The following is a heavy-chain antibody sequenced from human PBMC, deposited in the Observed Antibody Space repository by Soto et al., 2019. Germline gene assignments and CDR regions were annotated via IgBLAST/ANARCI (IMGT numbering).Heavy chain of an antibody. V-gene: IGHV1-2*04. J-gene: IGHJ4*02. D-gene: IGHD3-16*01. CDR1: GYTFTGYY. CDR2: INPNSGGT. Sequence: ASVKVSCKASGYTFTGYYMHWVRQAPGQGLEWMGWINPNSGGTNYAQKFQGWVTMTRDTSISTAYMELSRLRSDDTAVYYCGRPALEGGGTYYFDYWGQGTLVTVSS. CDR3: GRPALEGGGTYYFDY.